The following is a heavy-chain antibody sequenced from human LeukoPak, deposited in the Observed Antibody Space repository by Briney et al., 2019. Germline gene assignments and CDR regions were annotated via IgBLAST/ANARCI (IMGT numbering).Heavy chain of an antibody. Sequence: GASVKVSCKASGYTFTSYGISWVRQAPGQGLEWMGWISAYNGNTNYAQNLQGRVTVSIDTSTSTAHMELRSLRSDDTAVYYCARDIAYNIDYWGQGTLVTVSS. CDR2: ISAYNGNT. V-gene: IGHV1-18*01. D-gene: IGHD5-12*01. CDR3: ARDIAYNIDY. J-gene: IGHJ4*02. CDR1: GYTFTSYG.